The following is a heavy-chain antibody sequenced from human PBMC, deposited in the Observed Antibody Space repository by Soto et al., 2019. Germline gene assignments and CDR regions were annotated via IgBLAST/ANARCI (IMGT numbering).Heavy chain of an antibody. CDR1: GFTVNINY. V-gene: IGHV3-53*01. CDR2: IYSGGST. Sequence: PGGSLRLSCAASGFTVNINYMSWVRQAPGKGLEWVSIIYSGGSTYYADSVKGRFTISRDTSKNTLYLQMNSLRAEDTAVYYCATPSYPTGYYAYWGQGTLVTV. CDR3: ATPSYPTGYYAY. J-gene: IGHJ4*02. D-gene: IGHD3-9*01.